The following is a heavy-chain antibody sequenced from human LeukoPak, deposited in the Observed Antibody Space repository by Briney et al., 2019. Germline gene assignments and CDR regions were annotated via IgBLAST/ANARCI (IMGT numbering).Heavy chain of an antibody. CDR2: ISGGSDTR. D-gene: IGHD3-10*02. CDR1: GITFSSYS. J-gene: IGHJ6*02. V-gene: IGHV3-48*01. Sequence: GGSLRLSCGASGITFSSYSMNWVRQAPGKGLEWVSYISGGSDTRYYADSLKGRFTISRDNAKNSLYLQMNSLRAEDTAVYYCARDVRSLMDVWGQGTTVTVSS. CDR3: ARDVRSLMDV.